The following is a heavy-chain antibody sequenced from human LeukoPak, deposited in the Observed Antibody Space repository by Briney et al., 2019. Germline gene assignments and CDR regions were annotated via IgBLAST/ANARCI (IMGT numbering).Heavy chain of an antibody. CDR3: ARALWFGDHNYNYYYMDV. CDR2: IIPIFGTA. CDR1: GGTFSSYA. D-gene: IGHD3-10*01. V-gene: IGHV1-69*13. Sequence: ASVKVSCKASGGTFSSYAISWVRQAPGQGLEWMGGIIPIFGTANYAQKFQGRVTITADESTSTAYMELSSLRSEDTAVYYCARALWFGDHNYNYYYMDVWGKGTTVTISS. J-gene: IGHJ6*03.